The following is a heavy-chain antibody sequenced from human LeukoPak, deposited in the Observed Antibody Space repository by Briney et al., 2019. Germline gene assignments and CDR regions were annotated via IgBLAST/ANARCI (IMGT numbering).Heavy chain of an antibody. CDR3: ASSTTVTTSYYYYYMDV. CDR1: GGSISSYY. V-gene: IGHV4-59*01. D-gene: IGHD4-11*01. CDR2: IYYSGST. Sequence: SETLSLTCTVSGGSISSYYWSWIRQPPGKGLEWIGYIYYSGSTNYKSSLKSRVTISVDTSKNQFSLKLSSVTAADTAVYYCASSTTVTTSYYYYYMDVWGKGTTVTVSS. J-gene: IGHJ6*03.